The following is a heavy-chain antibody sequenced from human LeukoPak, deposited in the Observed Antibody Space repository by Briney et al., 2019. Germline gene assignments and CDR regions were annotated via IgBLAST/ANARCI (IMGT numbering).Heavy chain of an antibody. V-gene: IGHV3-23*01. CDR2: ITSSGGGT. D-gene: IGHD2/OR15-2a*01. J-gene: IGHJ4*02. CDR3: AKKEESFYNFDY. Sequence: GGSLRLSCAASGFTFSSYAMGWVRQAPEKGLEWVSAITSSGGGTYYADSVKGRFTISRDNSKNTLSLQMNSLRAEDTAIYYCAKKEESFYNFDYWGQGTLVTVSS. CDR1: GFTFSSYA.